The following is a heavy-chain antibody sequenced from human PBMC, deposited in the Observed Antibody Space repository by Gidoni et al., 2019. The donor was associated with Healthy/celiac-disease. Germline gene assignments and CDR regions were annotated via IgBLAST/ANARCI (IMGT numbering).Heavy chain of an antibody. D-gene: IGHD6-13*01. CDR2: IWYDGSNK. J-gene: IGHJ5*02. CDR3: ARDRERSSWYGGWFDP. CDR1: GFTFSSYG. Sequence: QVQLVESGGGVVQPGRSLRLPCAASGFTFSSYGMHWVRQAPGKGLEWVAVIWYDGSNKYYADSVKGRFTISRDNSKNTLYLQMNSLRAEDTAVYYCARDRERSSWYGGWFDPWGQGTLVTVSS. V-gene: IGHV3-33*01.